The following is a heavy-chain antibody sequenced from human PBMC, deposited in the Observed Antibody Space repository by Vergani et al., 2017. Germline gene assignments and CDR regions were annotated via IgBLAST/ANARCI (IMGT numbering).Heavy chain of an antibody. J-gene: IGHJ6*02. Sequence: EVQLVESGGGLIQPGGSLRLSCAASGFTVSSNYMSWVRQAPGKGLEWVSVIYSGGSTYYADSVKGRFTISRDNSKNTLYLQMNSLRAEDTAVYYCARTNYYDSSGYYSLSQYYYYGMDVWGQGTTVTVSS. V-gene: IGHV3-53*01. D-gene: IGHD3-22*01. CDR2: IYSGGST. CDR3: ARTNYYDSSGYYSLSQYYYYGMDV. CDR1: GFTVSSNY.